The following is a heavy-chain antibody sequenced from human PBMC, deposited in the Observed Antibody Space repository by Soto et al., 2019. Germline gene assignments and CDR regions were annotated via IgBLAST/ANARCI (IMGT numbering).Heavy chain of an antibody. CDR2: IYYSGST. CDR1: GDSISRSSYY. Sequence: QLQLQESGPGLVKPSETLSLICIVSGDSISRSSYYWAWIRQPPEKGLEWIGNIYYSGSTYSNPSLKSRVTISVDTSKNQFSLKLSSVTAADTAVYYCARVVTADFDSWGQGILVTVSS. V-gene: IGHV4-39*01. D-gene: IGHD2-15*01. J-gene: IGHJ4*02. CDR3: ARVVTADFDS.